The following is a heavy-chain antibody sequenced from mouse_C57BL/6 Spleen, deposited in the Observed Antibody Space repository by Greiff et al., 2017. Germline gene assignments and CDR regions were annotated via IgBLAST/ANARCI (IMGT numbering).Heavy chain of an antibody. CDR2: IDPETGGT. Sequence: QVQLQQSGAELVRPGASVTLSCKASGYTFTDYEMHWVKQTPVHGLEWIGAIDPETGGTAYNQKFKGKAILTADQSSSPAYMELRSLTSEDSAVYYCARSHEWDWGQGTTLTVSS. J-gene: IGHJ2*01. CDR1: GYTFTDYE. CDR3: ARSHEWD. V-gene: IGHV1-15*01.